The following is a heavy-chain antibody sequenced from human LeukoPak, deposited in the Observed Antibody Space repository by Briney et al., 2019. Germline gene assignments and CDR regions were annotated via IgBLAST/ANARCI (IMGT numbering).Heavy chain of an antibody. CDR2: IWYDASNK. Sequence: GRSLRLSCAASGFSFSSYGMHWVRQAPGKGLEWVAVIWYDASNKYSADSVKGRFTISRDNSKNTLYLQMNSLRAEDTAVYYCARKSSSWIGMDVWGQGTTVTVSS. V-gene: IGHV3-33*01. J-gene: IGHJ6*02. D-gene: IGHD6-13*01. CDR1: GFSFSSYG. CDR3: ARKSSSWIGMDV.